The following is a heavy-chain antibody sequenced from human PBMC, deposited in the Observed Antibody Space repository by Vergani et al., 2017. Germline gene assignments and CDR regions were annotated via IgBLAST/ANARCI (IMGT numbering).Heavy chain of an antibody. J-gene: IGHJ4*02. D-gene: IGHD2-2*01. CDR1: GGSFSGYY. Sequence: QVQLQQRGAGLLKPSETLSLTCAVYGGSFSGYYWSWIRQPPGKGLEWIGEINHSGSTNYNPSLKSRVTISVDTSKNQFSLKLSSVTAADTAVYYCARGDCSSTSCETFDYWGQGTLVTVSS. CDR2: INHSGST. V-gene: IGHV4-34*01. CDR3: ARGDCSSTSCETFDY.